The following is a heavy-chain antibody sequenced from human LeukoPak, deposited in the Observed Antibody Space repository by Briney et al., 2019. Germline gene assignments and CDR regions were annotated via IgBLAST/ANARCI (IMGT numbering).Heavy chain of an antibody. J-gene: IGHJ4*02. Sequence: PSETLSLTCGVSGGSITNTNYWTWVRQPPGKGLEWIGEVNLQGSTNYNPSLMGRVAISVDKSENHISLQLTSVTAADTAVYYCAREGGPYRPLDYSGQGTLLTVSS. V-gene: IGHV4-4*02. CDR2: VNLQGST. CDR1: GGSITNTNY. CDR3: AREGGPYRPLDY.